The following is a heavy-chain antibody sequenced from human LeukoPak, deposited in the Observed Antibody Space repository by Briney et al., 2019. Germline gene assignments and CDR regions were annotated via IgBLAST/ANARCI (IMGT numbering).Heavy chain of an antibody. CDR2: ISGRGDGT. V-gene: IGHV3-23*01. J-gene: IGHJ3*01. CDR3: AKARYYDSSGYSL. D-gene: IGHD3-22*01. Sequence: PGGSLRLSCAASGFTFSTYAMSWVRQAPGKGLEWVSLISGRGDGTYYAESVKGRFTISRDNSKNTVYLHMNSLRAEDTAVYYCAKARYYDSSGYSLWGQGTMVTVSS. CDR1: GFTFSTYA.